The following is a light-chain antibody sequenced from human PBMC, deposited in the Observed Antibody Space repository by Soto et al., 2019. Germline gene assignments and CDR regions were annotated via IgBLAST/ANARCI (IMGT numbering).Light chain of an antibody. Sequence: DIPLTQSPPFLSASVGDRVTITCRASQGISSYLAWYQQKPGKAPELLIYAASTLQSGVPSRFSGSGSGTDFTLTISSLQPEDSATYYCQQLNTYPPWTFGQGTKVEIK. CDR3: QQLNTYPPWT. V-gene: IGKV1-9*01. CDR1: QGISSY. CDR2: AAS. J-gene: IGKJ1*01.